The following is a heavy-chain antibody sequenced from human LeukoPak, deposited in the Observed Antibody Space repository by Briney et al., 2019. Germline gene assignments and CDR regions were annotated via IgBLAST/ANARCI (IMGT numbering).Heavy chain of an antibody. Sequence: PGGSLRLSCAAAGFTFSTYGIDWVRQAPGEGLEWVSSISRSSNYIYYADSVKGRFTVSRDNATNSVYLQMNSLRAEDTAMYYCARGRTSYYDSHDAFDVWGQGTLVTVSS. D-gene: IGHD3-22*01. J-gene: IGHJ3*01. CDR2: ISRSSNYI. CDR3: ARGRTSYYDSHDAFDV. V-gene: IGHV3-21*01. CDR1: GFTFSTYG.